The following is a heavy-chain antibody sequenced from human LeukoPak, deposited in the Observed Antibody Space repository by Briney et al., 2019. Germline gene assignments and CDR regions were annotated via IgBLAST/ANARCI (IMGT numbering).Heavy chain of an antibody. J-gene: IGHJ6*02. CDR3: ASVVAAGTFRYYYYYGMDV. V-gene: IGHV3-7*01. D-gene: IGHD6-13*01. Sequence: GGSLRLSCAASGFTFSSYWMSWVRQAPGKGLEWVANIKQDGSEKYYVDSVKGRFTISRDNAKNSLYLQMNSLRAEDTAVYYCASVVAAGTFRYYYYYGMDVWGQGTTVTVSS. CDR1: GFTFSSYW. CDR2: IKQDGSEK.